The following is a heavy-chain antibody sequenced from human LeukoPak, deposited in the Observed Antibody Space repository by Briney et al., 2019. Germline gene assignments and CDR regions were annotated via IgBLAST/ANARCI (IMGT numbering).Heavy chain of an antibody. CDR1: GFTFSDYY. Sequence: GGSLRLSCAASGFTFSDYYMSWIRQAPGKGLEWVSYISSSGSTIYYADSVKGRFTISRDNAKNSLYLQMNSLRAEDTAVYYCAKEYCSNSVCHSLDYWGQGTLVTVSS. CDR3: AKEYCSNSVCHSLDY. J-gene: IGHJ4*02. CDR2: ISSSGSTI. V-gene: IGHV3-11*04. D-gene: IGHD2-8*01.